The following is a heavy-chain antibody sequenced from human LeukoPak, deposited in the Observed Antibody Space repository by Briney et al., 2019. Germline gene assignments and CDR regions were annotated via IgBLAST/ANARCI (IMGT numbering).Heavy chain of an antibody. V-gene: IGHV4-59*01. J-gene: IGHJ4*02. CDR3: ASTNAAMVTGWGFDY. D-gene: IGHD5-18*01. CDR2: IYYSGST. CDR1: GGSISSYY. Sequence: SETLSLTCTVSGGSISSYYWSWIRQPPGKGLEWIGYIYYSGSTNYNPSLKSRVTIPVDTSKNQFSLKLSSVTAADTAVYYCASTNAAMVTGWGFDYWGQGTLVTVSS.